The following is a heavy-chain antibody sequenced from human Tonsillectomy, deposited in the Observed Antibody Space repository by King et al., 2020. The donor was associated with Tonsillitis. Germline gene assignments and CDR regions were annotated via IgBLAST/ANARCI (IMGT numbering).Heavy chain of an antibody. D-gene: IGHD3-22*01. CDR1: DDSITGYY. V-gene: IGHV4-4*07. CDR3: ARDYYDTSGYSSFYFDY. J-gene: IGHJ4*02. CDR2: VYSSGST. Sequence: QLQESGPGLVKPSETLSLTCTVSDDSITGYYWSWIRQPAGKGLEWIWRVYSSGSTNYNPSLQIRVTLSVDTSKNQFSLRLKSVTAADSAVYYCARDYYDTSGYSSFYFDYWGQGILVTVSS.